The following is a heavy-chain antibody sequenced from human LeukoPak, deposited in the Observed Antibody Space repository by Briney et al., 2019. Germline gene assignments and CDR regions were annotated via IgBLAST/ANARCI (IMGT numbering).Heavy chain of an antibody. CDR3: TRAPRGGEPVS. V-gene: IGHV3-20*04. CDR1: GFTFDDYG. CDR2: ISWNGLVS. Sequence: GGSLRLSCTASGFTFDDYGMSWVRQVPGKGLEGVSGISWNGLVSSYADSVRGRFTISRDNGKGFVFLQMDSLRVEDSASYYCTRAPRGGEPVSGGQGILVTVSS. J-gene: IGHJ4*02. D-gene: IGHD3-10*01.